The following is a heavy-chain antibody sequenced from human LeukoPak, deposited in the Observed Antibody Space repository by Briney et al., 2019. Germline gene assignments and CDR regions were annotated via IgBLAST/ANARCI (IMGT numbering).Heavy chain of an antibody. D-gene: IGHD2-2*01. J-gene: IGHJ4*02. V-gene: IGHV3-15*01. CDR3: TTGCSSTSCYGTLDY. Sequence: GGSLRLSCAASGFTFSNAWMSWVRQAPGKGLEWVGRIKSKTDGGTTDYAAPVKGRFTISRDDSKNTLYLQMNSLKTEDTAVFYCTTGCSSTSCYGTLDYWGQGTLVTVSS. CDR1: GFTFSNAW. CDR2: IKSKTDGGTT.